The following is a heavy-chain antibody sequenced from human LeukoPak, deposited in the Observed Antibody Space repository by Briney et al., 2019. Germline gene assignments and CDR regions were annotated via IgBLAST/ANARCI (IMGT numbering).Heavy chain of an antibody. CDR1: GGSISSSSYY. CDR2: ICYSGST. J-gene: IGHJ5*02. D-gene: IGHD2-15*01. CDR3: ARVGVVVVAGWFDP. V-gene: IGHV4-39*07. Sequence: SETLSLTCTVSGGSISSSSYYWGWIRQPPGKGLEWIGSICYSGSTYYNPSLKSRVTISVDTSKNQFSLKLSSVTAADTAVYYCARVGVVVVAGWFDPWGQGTLVTVSS.